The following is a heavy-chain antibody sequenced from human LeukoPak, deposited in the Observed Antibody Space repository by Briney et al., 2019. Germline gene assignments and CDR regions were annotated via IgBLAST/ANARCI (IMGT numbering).Heavy chain of an antibody. D-gene: IGHD6-13*01. CDR1: GYTFTSYD. CDR3: AMYDVAADTGFDY. V-gene: IGHV1-8*01. CDR2: MNPNSGNT. J-gene: IGHJ4*02. Sequence: ASVKVSCKASGYTFTSYDINWVRQATGQGPEWMGWMNPNSGNTGYAQKFQGRVTMTRNTSISTAYMELSSLRPEDTAVYYCAMYDVAADTGFDYWGQGTLVTVSS.